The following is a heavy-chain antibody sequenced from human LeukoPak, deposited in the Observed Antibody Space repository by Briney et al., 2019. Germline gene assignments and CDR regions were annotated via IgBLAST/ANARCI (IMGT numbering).Heavy chain of an antibody. D-gene: IGHD6-19*01. J-gene: IGHJ4*02. V-gene: IGHV1-2*02. CDR3: AREGAAARGWSLFYFDY. CDR1: GYTFTGYY. CDR2: INSNSGGT. Sequence: ASVKVSCKASGYTFTGYYIHWVRQAPGQGLEWMGWINSNSGGTNYAQKFQGSVAMTRDTSISTAYMELSRLRSDDTAVYYCAREGAAARGWSLFYFDYWGQGTLVAVSS.